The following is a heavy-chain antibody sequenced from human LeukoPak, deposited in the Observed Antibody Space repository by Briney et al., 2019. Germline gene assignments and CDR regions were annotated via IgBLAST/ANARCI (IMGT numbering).Heavy chain of an antibody. CDR1: GFIVSSNF. D-gene: IGHD3-10*01. V-gene: IGHV3-53*01. CDR3: VRARGVGELFFES. CDR2: MYYTGTT. Sequence: GGSLRLSCGASGFIVSSNFMTWVRQSPGKRLEWVSIMYYTGTTHYADSVKGRFTISRDNSKNTVYLQMNSLRDDDTAVYYCVRARGVGELFFESWGQGTLVTVSS. J-gene: IGHJ4*02.